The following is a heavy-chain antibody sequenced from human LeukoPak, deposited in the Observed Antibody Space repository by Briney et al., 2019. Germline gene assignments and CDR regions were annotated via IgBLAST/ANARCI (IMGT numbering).Heavy chain of an antibody. Sequence: PGGSLRLSCAASGFTFSSYWMHWVRQAPGKGLVWVSRINSDGSSTSYADSVKGRFTISRDNARNTLYLQMISLSAEDTAVYYCARDGSDPFDYRGQGTQATDCS. CDR2: INSDGSST. CDR3: ARDGSDPFDY. CDR1: GFTFSSYW. J-gene: IGHJ4*02. V-gene: IGHV3-74*01. D-gene: IGHD3-10*01.